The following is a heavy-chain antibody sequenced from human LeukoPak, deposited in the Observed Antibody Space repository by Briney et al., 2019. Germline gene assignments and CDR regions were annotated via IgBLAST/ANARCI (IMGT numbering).Heavy chain of an antibody. Sequence: SVKVSCKASGGTFSIYAISWVRQAPGQGLEWMGGIIPIFGTANYAQKFQGRVTITADESTSTAYMELSSLRSEDTAVYYCARDGPRGYSYGYKFRYNWFDPWGQGTLVTVSS. CDR2: IIPIFGTA. D-gene: IGHD5-18*01. CDR3: ARDGPRGYSYGYKFRYNWFDP. CDR1: GGTFSIYA. V-gene: IGHV1-69*13. J-gene: IGHJ5*02.